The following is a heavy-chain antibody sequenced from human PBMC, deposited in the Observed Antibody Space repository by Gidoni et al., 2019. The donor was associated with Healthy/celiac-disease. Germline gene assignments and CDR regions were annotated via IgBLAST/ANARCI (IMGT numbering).Heavy chain of an antibody. CDR3: ARVYPDYDILTGYYNVGVLDY. CDR1: GGSISSSSYY. J-gene: IGHJ4*02. CDR2: IYYSGST. D-gene: IGHD3-9*01. V-gene: IGHV4-39*01. Sequence: QLQLQESGPGLVKPSETLSLTCTVSGGSISSSSYYWGWIRQPPGKGLEWIGSIYYSGSTYYNPSLKSRVTISVDTSKNQFSLKLSSVTAADTAVYYCARVYPDYDILTGYYNVGVLDYWGQGTLVTVSS.